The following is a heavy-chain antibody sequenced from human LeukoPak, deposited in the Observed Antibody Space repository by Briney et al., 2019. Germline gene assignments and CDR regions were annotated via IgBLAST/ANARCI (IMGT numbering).Heavy chain of an antibody. CDR3: TREDFVLGRASDI. J-gene: IGHJ3*02. D-gene: IGHD3-16*01. CDR2: LRGNGDT. V-gene: IGHV3-23*01. Sequence: GGSLTLSCAASGFTFSSYAMSWVREAPARGLEWVSSLRGNGDTFYADSVKGRFTLSRDESRNTVYLQMNSLRAEDTAVYYCTREDFVLGRASDIWGQGTMVTVSS. CDR1: GFTFSSYA.